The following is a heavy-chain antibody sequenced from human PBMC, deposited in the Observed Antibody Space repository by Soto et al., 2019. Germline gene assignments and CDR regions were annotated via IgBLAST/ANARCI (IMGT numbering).Heavy chain of an antibody. Sequence: NPGGSLRLSCAASGFSFNTYSMNWVRQAPGKGLEWVSSISSSSSYINYANSVKGRFTISRDNAKNSLYLQMNSLRAEDTAVYYCASLSRFALDYWGQGTLVTVSS. D-gene: IGHD3-10*01. CDR3: ASLSRFALDY. J-gene: IGHJ4*02. V-gene: IGHV3-21*01. CDR1: GFSFNTYS. CDR2: ISSSSSYI.